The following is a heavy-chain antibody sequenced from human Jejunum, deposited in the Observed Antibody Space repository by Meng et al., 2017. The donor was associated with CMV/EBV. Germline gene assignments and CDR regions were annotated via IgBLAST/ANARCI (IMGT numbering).Heavy chain of an antibody. CDR3: AKIPSGHLAFDY. D-gene: IGHD3-10*01. CDR2: MNGGRAFST. V-gene: IGHV3-23*01. CDR1: GFIFSNEA. Sequence: SGFIFSNEAMTWLRQAPGKGLEWVASMNGGRAFSTYYAESVQGRFTTSRDISKNTLYLQLNSLRVEDTAVYYCAKIPSGHLAFDYWGQGTLVTVSS. J-gene: IGHJ4*02.